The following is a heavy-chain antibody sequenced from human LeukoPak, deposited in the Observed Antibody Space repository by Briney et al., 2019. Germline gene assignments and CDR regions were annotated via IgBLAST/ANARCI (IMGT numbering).Heavy chain of an antibody. CDR3: ARSSLIYYYDSSDYYSNWFDP. J-gene: IGHJ5*02. CDR2: INAGNGNT. CDR1: GYTFTTYA. V-gene: IGHV1-3*01. D-gene: IGHD3-22*01. Sequence: ASVKVSCKASGYTFTTYAMHWVRQAPGQRLEWMGWINAGNGNTKYSQKFQGRVTITRDTSATAAYMELSSLRSEDTAVYNCARSSLIYYYDSSDYYSNWFDPWGQGTLVTVSS.